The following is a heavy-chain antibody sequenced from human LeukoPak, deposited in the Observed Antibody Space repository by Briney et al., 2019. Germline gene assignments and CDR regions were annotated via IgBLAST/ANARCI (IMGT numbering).Heavy chain of an antibody. D-gene: IGHD2-15*01. CDR3: VRVFGGYDN. V-gene: IGHV1-8*02. CDR1: GYTFTGYY. J-gene: IGHJ4*02. Sequence: ASVTVSCKASGYTFTGYYMHWVRQATGQGLEWMGWMNPNSGNIGYAQRFQGRVTMTRDTSINTAYMELSSLRSDDTAVYYCVRVFGGYDNWGQGTLVTVSS. CDR2: MNPNSGNI.